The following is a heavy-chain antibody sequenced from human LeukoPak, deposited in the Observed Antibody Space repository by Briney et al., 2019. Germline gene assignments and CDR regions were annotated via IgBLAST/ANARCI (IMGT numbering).Heavy chain of an antibody. CDR1: GFTFSSYG. D-gene: IGHD6-13*01. CDR3: AKDLSYPGIAASGRFHY. Sequence: GGSLRLSCAAFGFTFSSYGMHWVRQARGKGLEWVAVISYDGSNKYYADSVKGRFTISRDNSKNTLYLQMNSLRAEDTAVYYCAKDLSYPGIAASGRFHYWGQGTLVTVSS. V-gene: IGHV3-30*18. CDR2: ISYDGSNK. J-gene: IGHJ4*02.